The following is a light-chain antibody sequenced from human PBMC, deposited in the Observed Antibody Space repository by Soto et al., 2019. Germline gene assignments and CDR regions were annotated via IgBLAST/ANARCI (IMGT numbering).Light chain of an antibody. CDR3: QQYGSSIFT. V-gene: IGKV3-20*01. CDR1: QSVSSSY. CDR2: GAS. J-gene: IGKJ3*01. Sequence: EIVLTQSPGTLYLSPGERATLSFRASQSVSSSYLAWYQQKPGQAPRLLIYGASSRATGIPDRFSGSGSGTDFTLTISRLEPEDFAVYYCQQYGSSIFTFGPGTKVDIK.